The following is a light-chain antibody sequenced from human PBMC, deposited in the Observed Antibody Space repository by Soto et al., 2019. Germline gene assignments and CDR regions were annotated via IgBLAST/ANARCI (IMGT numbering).Light chain of an antibody. J-gene: IGKJ3*01. CDR1: QSISSY. Sequence: DLQMTQSPSSLSASVGDRVTITCRASQSISSYLNWYQQKPGKAPKLLIYAASSLQSGVPPRFSGSGSGTDFTLTISSLQPEDFATYYCQQSYSTPGFTFGPGTKVDIK. CDR3: QQSYSTPGFT. CDR2: AAS. V-gene: IGKV1-39*01.